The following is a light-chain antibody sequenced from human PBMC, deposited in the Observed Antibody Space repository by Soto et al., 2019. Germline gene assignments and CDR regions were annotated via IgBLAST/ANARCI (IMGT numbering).Light chain of an antibody. J-gene: IGKJ4*01. V-gene: IGKV1-5*01. CDR2: DAS. CDR1: QSISSW. Sequence: DIQMTQSPSTLSASVGDRVTITCRASQSISSWLAWYQQKPGKAPKLLIYDASRLESGVPSRFSGSGSETEVTLPIGSLLRDGFAPDYFQLYKRYSAFGGGTKVEI. CDR3: QLYKRYSA.